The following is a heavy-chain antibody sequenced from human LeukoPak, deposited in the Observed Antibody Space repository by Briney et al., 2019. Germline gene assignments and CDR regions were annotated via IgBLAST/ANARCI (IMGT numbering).Heavy chain of an antibody. D-gene: IGHD6-13*01. CDR2: MNPNSGNT. V-gene: IGHV1-8*03. CDR3: ARGRSSSRSGGFDY. CDR1: GYTFANYD. J-gene: IGHJ4*02. Sequence: GASVKVSCKASGYTFANYDINWVRQATGQGLEWMGWMNPNSGNTGYAQKFQGRVTITRNTSISTANMELSSLRSEDTAVYYCARGRSSSRSGGFDYWGQGTLVTVS.